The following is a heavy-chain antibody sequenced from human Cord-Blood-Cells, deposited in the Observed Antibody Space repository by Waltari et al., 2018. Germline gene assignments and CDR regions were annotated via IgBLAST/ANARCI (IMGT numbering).Heavy chain of an antibody. V-gene: IGHV4-39*01. CDR1: GGSISSSSYY. J-gene: IGHJ4*02. CDR3: ASYLVYYYDSSGYFDY. D-gene: IGHD3-22*01. CDR2: NYYSGST. Sequence: QLQLQESGPGLVKPSETLSLTCTVSGGSISSSSYYWGWIRQPPGKGLEWIGSNYYSGSTYYTPSLKSRVNISVETSKNQFSLKLSSVTAADTAVYYCASYLVYYYDSSGYFDYWGQGTLVTVSS.